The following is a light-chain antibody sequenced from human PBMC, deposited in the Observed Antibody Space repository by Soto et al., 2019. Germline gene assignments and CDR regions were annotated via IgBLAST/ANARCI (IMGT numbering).Light chain of an antibody. CDR2: GSS. CDR1: QGVSSCY. V-gene: IGKV3-20*01. CDR3: QQYGSSPLT. J-gene: IGKJ4*01. Sequence: EVGLTQSPASLSLSPGERATLSCRASQGVSSCYLAWYQQKAGQAPMLLIYGSSIRATGNPYRFSGSGSGTDFTLTISSLEPEDFAVYYCQQYGSSPLTFGGGTGLEIK.